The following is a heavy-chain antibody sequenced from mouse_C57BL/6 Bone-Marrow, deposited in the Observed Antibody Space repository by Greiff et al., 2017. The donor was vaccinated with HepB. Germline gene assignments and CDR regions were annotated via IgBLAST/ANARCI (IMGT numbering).Heavy chain of an antibody. J-gene: IGHJ2*01. Sequence: EVQRVESGPELVKPGASVKIPCKASGYTFTDYNMDWVKQSHGKSLEWIGDINPNNGGTIYNQKFKGKATLTVDKSSSTAYMELRSLTSEDTAVYYCARSDSSGQGYFDYWGQGTTLTVSS. CDR2: INPNNGGT. CDR1: GYTFTDYN. CDR3: ARSDSSGQGYFDY. V-gene: IGHV1-18*01. D-gene: IGHD3-2*02.